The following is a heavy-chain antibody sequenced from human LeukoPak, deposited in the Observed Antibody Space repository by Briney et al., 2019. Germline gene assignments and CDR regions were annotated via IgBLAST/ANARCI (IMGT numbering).Heavy chain of an antibody. CDR2: IYYSGST. Sequence: TSQTLSLTCTVSGGSISSGGYYWSWIRQHPGKGLEWIGYIYYSGSTYYNPSLKSRVTISVDTSKNQFSLKLSSVTAADTAVYYCASYRKTTVTTRAVEGFQHWGQGTLVTVSS. CDR3: ASYRKTTVTTRAVEGFQH. CDR1: GGSISSGGYY. J-gene: IGHJ1*01. V-gene: IGHV4-31*03. D-gene: IGHD4-17*01.